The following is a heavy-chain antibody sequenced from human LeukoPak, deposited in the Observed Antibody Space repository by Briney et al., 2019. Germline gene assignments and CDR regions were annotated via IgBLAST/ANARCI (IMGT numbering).Heavy chain of an antibody. D-gene: IGHD1-14*01. CDR3: ARSWVAGYGTVLDY. V-gene: IGHV5-51*01. CDR2: LYPGESDP. CDR1: GYIVSTYW. J-gene: IGHJ4*02. Sequence: GESLNISCKGSGYIVSTYWIVWVRQMPGKALEWMGILYPGESDPRYSPSFQGQVTISADKSISTAYLQWSSLKASDTAMYYCARSWVAGYGTVLDYWGQGTLVTVSS.